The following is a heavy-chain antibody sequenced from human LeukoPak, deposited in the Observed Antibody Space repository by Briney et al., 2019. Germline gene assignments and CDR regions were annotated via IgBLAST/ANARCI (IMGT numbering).Heavy chain of an antibody. J-gene: IGHJ6*02. CDR1: GGSISSYY. V-gene: IGHV4-59*08. Sequence: SETLSLTCTVSGGSISSYYWSWIRQPPGKGLEWIGYIYYSGSTNHNPSLKSRVTISVDTSKDQFSLKLSSVTAADTAVYYCARHLKFIGAVIRSGMDVWGQGTTVTVSS. CDR3: ARHLKFIGAVIRSGMDV. D-gene: IGHD3-3*01. CDR2: IYYSGST.